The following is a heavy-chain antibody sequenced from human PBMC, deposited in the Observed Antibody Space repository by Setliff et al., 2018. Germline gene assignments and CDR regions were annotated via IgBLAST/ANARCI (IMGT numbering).Heavy chain of an antibody. CDR3: ASLGSSRDY. V-gene: IGHV4-59*11. CDR2: IYYSGST. D-gene: IGHD6-13*01. J-gene: IGHJ4*02. CDR1: GGSISSHY. Sequence: PSETLSLTCTVSGGSISSHYWSWIRQPPGKGLEWIGYIYYSGSTNYNPSLKSRVTISVDTSKNQFSLKLSSVTAADTAVYYCASLGSSRDYWGQGTLVTVSS.